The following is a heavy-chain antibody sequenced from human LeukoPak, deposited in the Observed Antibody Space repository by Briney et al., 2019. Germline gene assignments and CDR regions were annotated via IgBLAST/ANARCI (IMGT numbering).Heavy chain of an antibody. CDR3: ARDWDYGGHFDY. V-gene: IGHV3-21*01. J-gene: IGHJ4*02. CDR1: GFTFNSYS. CDR2: ISSSSSYI. Sequence: PGGSLRLSCAASGFTFNSYSMNWVRQAPGKGLEWVSSISSSSSYIYYADSVKGRFTISRDNAKNSLYLQMNSLRAEDTAVYYCARDWDYGGHFDYWGQGTLVTVSS. D-gene: IGHD4-23*01.